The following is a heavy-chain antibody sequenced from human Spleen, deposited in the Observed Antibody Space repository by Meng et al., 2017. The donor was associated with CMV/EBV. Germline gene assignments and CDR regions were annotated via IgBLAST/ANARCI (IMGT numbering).Heavy chain of an antibody. CDR1: GYTLTELS. V-gene: IGHV1-24*01. J-gene: IGHJ4*02. CDR3: AKDVCTSTTCYDYFDY. CDR2: FDPEDGET. D-gene: IGHD2-2*01. Sequence: ASVKVSCKVSGYTLTELSMHWVRQAPGKGLEWMGGFDPEDGETIYAQKFQGRVTMTEDTSTDTAYMELSSLRSEDTAVYYCAKDVCTSTTCYDYFDYWGQGTLVTVSS.